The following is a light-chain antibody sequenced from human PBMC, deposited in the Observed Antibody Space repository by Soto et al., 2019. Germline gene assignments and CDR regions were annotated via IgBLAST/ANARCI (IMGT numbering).Light chain of an antibody. CDR2: EVS. Sequence: QSVLTQPPSASGSPGQSVAISCTGTGSDVGGYNYVSWYQQHPGKAPKLMIYEVSNRPSGVSNRFSGSKSGNTASLTISGLQAEDEADYYCSSYTSSSTSYVFGTGTKVTVL. J-gene: IGLJ1*01. CDR3: SSYTSSSTSYV. V-gene: IGLV2-14*01. CDR1: GSDVGGYNY.